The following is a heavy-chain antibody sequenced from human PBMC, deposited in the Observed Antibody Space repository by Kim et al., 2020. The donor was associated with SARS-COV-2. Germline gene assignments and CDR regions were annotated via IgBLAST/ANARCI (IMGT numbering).Heavy chain of an antibody. V-gene: IGHV4-61*01. J-gene: IGHJ4*02. Sequence: SETLSLTCTVSGDSVSNGNYYWTWIRQPPGKGLEWIGYIYYSGNTRFNPSLKSRVTISVDASKNQFSLNLSSVTAADTAMYYCARNGNSYGYVYWGQGTLVTVSS. CDR1: GDSVSNGNYY. CDR3: ARNGNSYGYVY. CDR2: IYYSGNT. D-gene: IGHD5-18*01.